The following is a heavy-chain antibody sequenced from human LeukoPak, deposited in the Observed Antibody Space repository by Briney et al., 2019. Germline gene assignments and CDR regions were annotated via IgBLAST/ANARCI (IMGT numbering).Heavy chain of an antibody. CDR1: GYSISSGYF. Sequence: SETLSLTCIVSGYSISSGYFWGWIRQPPGKGLEWIGRIYHSGSTYYYPSLKSRVTISVDTSKNQFSLRLSSVTAADTAVYYCASLILTGWDWGQGTLVTVSS. V-gene: IGHV4-38-2*02. CDR3: ASLILTGWD. J-gene: IGHJ4*02. D-gene: IGHD3-9*01. CDR2: IYHSGST.